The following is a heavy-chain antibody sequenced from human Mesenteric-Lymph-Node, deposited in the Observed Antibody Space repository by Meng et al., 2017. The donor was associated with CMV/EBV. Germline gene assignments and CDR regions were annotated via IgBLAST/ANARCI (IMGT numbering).Heavy chain of an antibody. CDR1: GFTFSSYA. D-gene: IGHD1-26*01. CDR2: IYSDGSST. V-gene: IGHV3-23*03. CDR3: ARWGGPTTGIDY. J-gene: IGHJ4*02. Sequence: GESLKISCAASGFTFSSYAMSWVRQAPGKGLEWVSIIYSDGSSTYYADSVKGRFRISRDISKNTLYLQMNSLKAEDTAVYYCARWGGPTTGIDYWGQGTMVTVSS.